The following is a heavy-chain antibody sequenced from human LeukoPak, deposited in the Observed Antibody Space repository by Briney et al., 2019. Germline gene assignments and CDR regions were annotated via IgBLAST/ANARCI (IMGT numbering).Heavy chain of an antibody. CDR3: ARKVLYYYYYYMDV. CDR1: GGSFSGYY. J-gene: IGHJ6*03. Sequence: TSETLSLTCAVYGGSFSGYYWSWIRQPPGKGLEWIGEINHSGSTNYNPSLKSRVTISVDTSKNQFSLKLSSVTAADTAVYYCARKVLYYYYYYMDVWGKGTTVTVSS. V-gene: IGHV4-34*01. CDR2: INHSGST.